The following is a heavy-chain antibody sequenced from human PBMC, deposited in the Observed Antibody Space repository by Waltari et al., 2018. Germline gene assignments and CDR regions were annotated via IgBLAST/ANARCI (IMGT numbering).Heavy chain of an antibody. CDR2: IIPIFGTA. Sequence: QVQLVQSGAEVKKPGSSVKVSCKASGGTFSSYAISWVRQAPGQGLEWMGGIIPIFGTANYAQKCQGRVTITTDESTSTAYMELSSLRSEDTAVYYCAREAQYSGSPGFGYWGQGTLVTVSS. V-gene: IGHV1-69*05. CDR1: GGTFSSYA. D-gene: IGHD5-12*01. CDR3: AREAQYSGSPGFGY. J-gene: IGHJ4*02.